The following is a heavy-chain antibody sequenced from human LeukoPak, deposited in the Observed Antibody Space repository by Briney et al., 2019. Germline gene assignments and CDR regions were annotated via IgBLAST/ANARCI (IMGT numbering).Heavy chain of an antibody. CDR3: ARGTLYRGWSYYLDF. Sequence: PSETLSLTCSVSGDSISLSFYYWGWLRQPPGKALEWIGSVYYSGTTYYNPSVKSRITISVDMSKNPFSLRLRSVPAADTAMYYCARGTLYRGWSYYLDFWGQGSQVTVSS. CDR2: VYYSGTT. CDR1: GDSISLSFYY. V-gene: IGHV4-39*07. D-gene: IGHD6-19*01. J-gene: IGHJ4*02.